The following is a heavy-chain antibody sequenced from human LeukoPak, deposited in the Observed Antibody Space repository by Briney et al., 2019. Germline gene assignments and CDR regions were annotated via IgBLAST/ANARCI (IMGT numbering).Heavy chain of an antibody. V-gene: IGHV3-30*02. D-gene: IGHD5-18*01. CDR3: ASRRIQLWYD. J-gene: IGHJ4*02. Sequence: GGSLRLSCAASGFTFSSYGMHWVRQAPGKGLEWVAFIRYDGSNKYYADSVKGRFTISRDNAKNTLYLQMNSLRAKDTAVYYCASRRIQLWYDWGQGTLVTVSS. CDR1: GFTFSSYG. CDR2: IRYDGSNK.